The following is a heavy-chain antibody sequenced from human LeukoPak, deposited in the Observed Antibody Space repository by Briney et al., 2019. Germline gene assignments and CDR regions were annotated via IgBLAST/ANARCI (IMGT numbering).Heavy chain of an antibody. CDR3: AKDGGYGSGSYYPDY. CDR1: GCTFSSYA. J-gene: IGHJ4*02. CDR2: ISGGAGGA. V-gene: IGHV3-23*01. Sequence: GGSPRLSCAASGCTFSSYAMNWVRQAPGKGLEWVSSISGGAGGAAYADSVKGRFTMSRDNSKNTLYLQMNSLRAEDTAVYYCAKDGGYGSGSYYPDYWGQGTLVTVSS. D-gene: IGHD3-10*01.